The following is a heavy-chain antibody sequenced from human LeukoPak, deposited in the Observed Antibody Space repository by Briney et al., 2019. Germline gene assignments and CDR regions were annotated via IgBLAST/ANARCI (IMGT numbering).Heavy chain of an antibody. J-gene: IGHJ4*02. CDR2: MNPVTGNA. CDR1: GYTFSNFD. Sequence: ASVKVSCKASGYTFSNFDINWVRQAPGQGPEWMGWMNPVTGNAGSAQKFQGRVILTRDMSISTAYMELSSLTFDDTAFYYCARAPMGTAALYWGQGTLITVSS. CDR3: ARAPMGTAALY. V-gene: IGHV1-8*01. D-gene: IGHD2-2*01.